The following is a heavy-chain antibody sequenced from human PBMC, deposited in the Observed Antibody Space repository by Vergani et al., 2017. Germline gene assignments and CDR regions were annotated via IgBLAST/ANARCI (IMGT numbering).Heavy chain of an antibody. V-gene: IGHV3-23*01. Sequence: EVQLLESGGGLVQPGGSLRLSCAASGFTFSSYAMSWVRQAPGKGLEWVSAISGSGGSLSYADSVKGWFTISRDNSKKTLYLQMNSLRAEDTAVYYCAKESGPAVAVAGTLYWGQGTLVTVSS. J-gene: IGHJ4*02. CDR2: ISGSGGSL. CDR1: GFTFSSYA. D-gene: IGHD6-19*01. CDR3: AKESGPAVAVAGTLY.